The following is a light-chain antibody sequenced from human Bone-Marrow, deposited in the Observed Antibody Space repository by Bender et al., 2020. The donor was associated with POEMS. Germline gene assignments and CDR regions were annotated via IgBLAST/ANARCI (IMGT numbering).Light chain of an antibody. CDR1: SGGIGNVYL. CDR2: EGT. J-gene: IGLJ2*01. Sequence: QSALTQPASVSGSPGQSVTISCTDTSGGIGNVYLFSWYQQHPGKVPKLLIYEGTKRSSGVPDRFSGSTSGNTASLTVSGLQVEDEADYFCSSYAGSNTVVFGGGTKLTVL. V-gene: IGLV2-14*02. CDR3: SSYAGSNTVV.